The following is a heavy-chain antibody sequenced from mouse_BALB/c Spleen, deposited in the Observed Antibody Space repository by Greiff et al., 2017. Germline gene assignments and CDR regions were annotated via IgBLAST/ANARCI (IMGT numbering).Heavy chain of an antibody. J-gene: IGHJ4*01. CDR2: ISCYNGAT. CDR3: AREAYYRYDEGDYYAMDY. V-gene: IGHV1S34*01. Sequence: LVKTGASVKISCKASGYSFTGYYMHWVKQSHGKSLEWIGYISCYNGATSYNQKFKGKATFTVDTSSSTAYMQFNSLTSEDSAVYYCAREAYYRYDEGDYYAMDYWGQGTSVTVSS. D-gene: IGHD2-14*01. CDR1: GYSFTGYY.